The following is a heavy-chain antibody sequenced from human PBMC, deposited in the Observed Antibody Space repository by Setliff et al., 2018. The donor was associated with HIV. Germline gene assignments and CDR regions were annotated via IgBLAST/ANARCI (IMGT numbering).Heavy chain of an antibody. CDR3: ARGNPDYDILTGYWCHYFDY. CDR2: IYYSGST. D-gene: IGHD3-9*01. CDR1: GDSISSYY. Sequence: KTSETLSLTCTVSGDSISSYYWTWIRQSPGKGLEWIGNIYYSGSTNFNPSLKGRVPISLDTSKNQFSLKLNSVTAADTAVYYCARGNPDYDILTGYWCHYFDYWGQGTLVTVSS. J-gene: IGHJ4*02. V-gene: IGHV4-59*01.